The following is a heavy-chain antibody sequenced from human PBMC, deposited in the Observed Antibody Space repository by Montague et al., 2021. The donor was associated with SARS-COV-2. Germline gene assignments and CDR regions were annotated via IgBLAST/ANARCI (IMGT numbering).Heavy chain of an antibody. D-gene: IGHD3-9*01. CDR3: ARDLESTGYFDPYYYHGMDV. J-gene: IGHJ6*02. CDR1: GFTFSSYA. CDR2: ISHEGSYK. V-gene: IGHV3-30*04. Sequence: SLRLSCAASGFTFSSYALHWVRQAPGKGLEWVADISHEGSYKYYADSVKGRFTISRDNSKDTLYLDMNSLRAEDMALYYCARDLESTGYFDPYYYHGMDVWGQGTTVTVSS.